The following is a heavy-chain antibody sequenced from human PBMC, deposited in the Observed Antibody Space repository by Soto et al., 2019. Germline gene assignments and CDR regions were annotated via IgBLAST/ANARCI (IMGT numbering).Heavy chain of an antibody. Sequence: GGCLRLSCAASVFAFSNYAVTWVRQAPGKGLEWVSTISGSGGSTYYADSVKGRFTISRDNSKNTLYLQMNSLRAEDTAVYYCAKDQGSSWYEIDYWGQGTLVTVSS. J-gene: IGHJ4*02. CDR3: AKDQGSSWYEIDY. V-gene: IGHV3-23*01. D-gene: IGHD6-13*01. CDR1: VFAFSNYA. CDR2: ISGSGGST.